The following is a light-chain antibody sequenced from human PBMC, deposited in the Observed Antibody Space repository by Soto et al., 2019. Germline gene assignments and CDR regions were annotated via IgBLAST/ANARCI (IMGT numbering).Light chain of an antibody. CDR3: CSYAGSSTSVV. Sequence: QSALTQPASVSGSPGQSITISCTGTSSDVGSYNLVSWYQQHPGKAPKLMIYEGSKRPSGVSNRFSGSKSDNTASLTISGLQAEDEADYYCCSYAGSSTSVVFGGGTQLTVL. V-gene: IGLV2-23*01. CDR2: EGS. J-gene: IGLJ2*01. CDR1: SSDVGSYNL.